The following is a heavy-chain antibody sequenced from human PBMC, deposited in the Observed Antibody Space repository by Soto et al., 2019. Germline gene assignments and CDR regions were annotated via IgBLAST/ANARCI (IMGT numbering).Heavy chain of an antibody. CDR2: IIPIFGTV. D-gene: IGHD6-19*01. J-gene: IGHJ4*02. Sequence: QVQLVQSGAEVKKPGSSVKVPCKASGGTFSSYAISWVRQAPGQGLEWMGGIIPIFGTVKYAQKLQGRVTITADESTITGYMELSSLRSEDTALYYCARGVIAVAGTPLGYFDYWVQGTLVTVSS. V-gene: IGHV1-69*01. CDR1: GGTFSSYA. CDR3: ARGVIAVAGTPLGYFDY.